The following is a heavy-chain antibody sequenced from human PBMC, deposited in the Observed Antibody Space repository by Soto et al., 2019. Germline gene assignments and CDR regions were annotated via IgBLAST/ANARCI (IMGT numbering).Heavy chain of an antibody. CDR2: IYHGGYT. V-gene: IGHV4-30-2*01. D-gene: IGHD1-1*01. J-gene: IGHJ5*02. Sequence: QLQLQESGSGLMKPSQTLSLTCTVSGGSISSGGYSWNWLRQAPGKGLEWIGYIYHGGYTLYNPSLRGRVTLPIDKPKNHFSLNRTSVTAADTAVYYCARDQLEGNWFDPWGQGTLVTVSS. CDR3: ARDQLEGNWFDP. CDR1: GGSISSGGYS.